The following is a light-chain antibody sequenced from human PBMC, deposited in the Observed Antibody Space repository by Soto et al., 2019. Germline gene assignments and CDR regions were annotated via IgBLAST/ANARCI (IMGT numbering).Light chain of an antibody. CDR1: QSVSGY. CDR2: RIF. J-gene: IGKJ3*01. CDR3: QQRRLWPIT. Sequence: EIVMTQSPGTVSVFPGETVTLSCRTSQSVSGYLDWFHQKPGQAPRLVLLRIFTRAIGVPARFSGSGSGTDFTLTINSLEPEDFAVYYCQQRRLWPITFGPGTKVDIK. V-gene: IGKV3-11*01.